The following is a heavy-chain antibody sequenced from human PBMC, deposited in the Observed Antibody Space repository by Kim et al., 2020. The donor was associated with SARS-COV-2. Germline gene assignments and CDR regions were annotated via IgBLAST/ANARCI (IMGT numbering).Heavy chain of an antibody. J-gene: IGHJ4*02. Sequence: GGSLRLSCAASGFTFDDYAMHWVRQAPGKGLEWVSGISWNSGSIGYADSVKGRFTISRDNAKNSLYLQMNSLRAEDTALYYCAKGSWELEGRFDYWGQGTLVTVSS. CDR2: ISWNSGSI. D-gene: IGHD1-26*01. V-gene: IGHV3-9*01. CDR3: AKGSWELEGRFDY. CDR1: GFTFDDYA.